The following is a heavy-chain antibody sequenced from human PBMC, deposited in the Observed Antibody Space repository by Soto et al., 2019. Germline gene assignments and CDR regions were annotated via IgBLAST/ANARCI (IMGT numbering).Heavy chain of an antibody. D-gene: IGHD2-2*01. J-gene: IGHJ6*02. CDR3: APIRPALFPRASYSGVDV. V-gene: IGHV2-26*01. CDR2: SFSNDEK. Sequence: SGPTLVNPTETLTLTCTVSGFSLSNGRMGVSWIRQPPGKALEWLAHSFSNDEKSYSPSLKSRLSISRDTSKRQVVLIMTNMDPVDTPPSSRAPIRPALFPRASYSGVDVWGQGTTVTASS. CDR1: GFSLSNGRMG.